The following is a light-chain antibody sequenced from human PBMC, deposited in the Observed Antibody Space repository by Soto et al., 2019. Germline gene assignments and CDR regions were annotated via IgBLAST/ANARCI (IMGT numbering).Light chain of an antibody. CDR3: HKHNGGGLT. J-gene: IGKJ4*01. CDR1: QGISNY. V-gene: IGKV1-27*01. Sequence: DIQMTQSPSSVSASVGDRVTITCRASQGISNYLAWYQHKSGKAPRLLIHTASTSPSGVPSRFNGSGSGTDFTFTISNLQPEDVATYYCHKHNGGGLTFGEGTKVDI. CDR2: TAS.